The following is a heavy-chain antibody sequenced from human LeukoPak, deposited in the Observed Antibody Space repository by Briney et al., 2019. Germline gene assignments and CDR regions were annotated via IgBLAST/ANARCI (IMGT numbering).Heavy chain of an antibody. V-gene: IGHV3-23*01. D-gene: IGHD5-18*01. CDR1: GFTFSSDA. Sequence: LSGGSLRLSCAASGFTFSSDAMSLVRQAPGKGLEWVSAISGSGVSTYYADSVKGRFTISRDNSKNTLYLQMNSLRGEDTAVYYCAKWRYSYGPGYFDYWGQGTLVTVSS. J-gene: IGHJ4*02. CDR3: AKWRYSYGPGYFDY. CDR2: ISGSGVST.